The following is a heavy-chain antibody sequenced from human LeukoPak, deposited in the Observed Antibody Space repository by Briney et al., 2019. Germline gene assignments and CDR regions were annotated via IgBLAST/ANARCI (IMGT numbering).Heavy chain of an antibody. D-gene: IGHD3-22*01. CDR1: GGSISSSSYF. V-gene: IGHV4-39*07. J-gene: IGHJ2*01. CDR2: IYYSGST. CDR3: ARGLLSGYAPPL. Sequence: PSETLSLTCTVSGGSISSSSYFWAWIRQPPGKGLEWIGSIYYSGSTYYNPSLNSRVTISVDTSKNQFSLKLSSVAAADTAVYYCARGLLSGYAPPLWGRGTLVTVSS.